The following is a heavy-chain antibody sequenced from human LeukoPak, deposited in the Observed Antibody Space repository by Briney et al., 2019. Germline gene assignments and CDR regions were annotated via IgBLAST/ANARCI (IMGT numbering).Heavy chain of an antibody. CDR1: GYSFSNYW. CDR2: IYPGDSDT. D-gene: IGHD6-13*01. CDR3: ARETRTAAGLYYYYYGMDV. Sequence: GESLKISCKGSGYSFSNYWIGWVRQMPGKGLEWMAIIYPGDSDTRYSPSFQGQVTISADKSISTAYLQWSSLKASDTAMYYCARETRTAAGLYYYYYGMDVWGQGTTVTVSS. V-gene: IGHV5-51*01. J-gene: IGHJ6*02.